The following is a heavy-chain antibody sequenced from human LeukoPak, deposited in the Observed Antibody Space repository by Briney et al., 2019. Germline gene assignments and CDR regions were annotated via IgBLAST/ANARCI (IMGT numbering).Heavy chain of an antibody. CDR3: ARDYSGWSLDP. CDR2: ISDGGKTK. Sequence: PGGSLRLSCAASGFTFRSSEMNWVRQAPGKGLGWVSYISDGGKTKYYADSVKGRFTISRDNAKNSLYLQMNSLRAEDTAVYYCARDYSGWSLDPWGQGTLVTVSS. V-gene: IGHV3-48*03. J-gene: IGHJ5*02. CDR1: GFTFRSSE. D-gene: IGHD5-12*01.